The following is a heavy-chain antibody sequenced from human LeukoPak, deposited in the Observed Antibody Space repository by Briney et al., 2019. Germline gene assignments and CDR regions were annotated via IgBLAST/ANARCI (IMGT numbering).Heavy chain of an antibody. V-gene: IGHV1-18*01. J-gene: IGHJ4*02. CDR1: GYTFTSYD. D-gene: IGHD6-13*01. CDR2: SSTYNSNT. CDR3: ARGAAGSYDY. Sequence: ASVKVSCKASGYTFTSYDISWVRQAPGQGLVWMGWSSTYNSNTNQAEKLQGRITMTTDTSTSTAYMELRSLRSDDAAVYYCARGAAGSYDYWGQGTLVTVSS.